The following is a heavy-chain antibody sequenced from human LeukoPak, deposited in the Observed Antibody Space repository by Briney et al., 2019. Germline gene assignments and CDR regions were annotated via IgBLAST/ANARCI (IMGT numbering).Heavy chain of an antibody. Sequence: KTGGSLRLSCAASGFTFSSYAMSWVRQAPGKGLEWVSAISGSGGSTYYADSVKGRFTISRDNSKNTLYLQMNSLRAEDTAVYYCAKGEVLGGFGELFQKGGFDYWGQGTLVTVSS. D-gene: IGHD3-10*01. CDR3: AKGEVLGGFGELFQKGGFDY. CDR2: ISGSGGST. J-gene: IGHJ4*02. V-gene: IGHV3-23*01. CDR1: GFTFSSYA.